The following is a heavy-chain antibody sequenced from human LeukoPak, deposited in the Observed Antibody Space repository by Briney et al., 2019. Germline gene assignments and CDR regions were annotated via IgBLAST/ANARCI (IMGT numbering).Heavy chain of an antibody. CDR3: ARDRGSSSINFDY. CDR1: GFTFSNYY. V-gene: IGHV3-11*04. Sequence: GGSLRLSCAASGFTFSNYYMSWIRQAPGKGLEWVSYISSSGSTIYYADSVKGRFTISRDNTKYSLYLQMNSLRAEDTAVYYCARDRGSSSINFDYWGQGTLVTVSS. J-gene: IGHJ4*02. CDR2: ISSSGSTI. D-gene: IGHD6-6*01.